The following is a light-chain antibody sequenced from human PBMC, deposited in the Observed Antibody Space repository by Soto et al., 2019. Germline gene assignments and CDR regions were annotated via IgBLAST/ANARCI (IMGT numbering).Light chain of an antibody. CDR3: QQYNSYPT. CDR1: QSISSW. CDR2: QAS. V-gene: IGKV1-5*03. J-gene: IGKJ1*01. Sequence: DIQMTQSPSTLSASVGDRVTITCRASQSISSWLAWYQQKPGKAPKLLIYQASSFESGFPSRFKGSGSEKEFTLTSRSLQPDDFETYYCQQYNSYPTFGQGTKVQI.